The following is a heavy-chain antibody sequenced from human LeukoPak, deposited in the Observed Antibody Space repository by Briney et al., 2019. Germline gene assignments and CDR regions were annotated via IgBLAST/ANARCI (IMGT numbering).Heavy chain of an antibody. D-gene: IGHD1-26*01. J-gene: IGHJ4*02. CDR2: IYHSGST. CDR1: GYSISSGYY. Sequence: SETLSLTCTVSGYSISSGYYWGRIRQPPGKGLEWIGSIYHSGSTYYNPSLKSRVTISVDTSKNQFSLKLSSVTAADTAVYYCARYSGSYYYYFDYWGQGTLVTVSS. CDR3: ARYSGSYYYYFDY. V-gene: IGHV4-38-2*02.